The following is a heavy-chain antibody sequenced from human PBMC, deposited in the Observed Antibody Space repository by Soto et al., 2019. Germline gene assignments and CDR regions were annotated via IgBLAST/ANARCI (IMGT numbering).Heavy chain of an antibody. CDR1: VYSISSGSY. Sequence: SETLSLTCTVSVYSISSGSYWGWIRQPPGKGPEWIASIYHGGTTFYNPSLKSRITVSVDTSHNQFSLNLRSVTAADTAVYYCARAHVMLLAGSTWDYCGHGTLGTGSS. J-gene: IGHJ4*01. D-gene: IGHD3-16*01. CDR3: ARAHVMLLAGSTWDY. V-gene: IGHV4-38-2*02. CDR2: IYHGGTT.